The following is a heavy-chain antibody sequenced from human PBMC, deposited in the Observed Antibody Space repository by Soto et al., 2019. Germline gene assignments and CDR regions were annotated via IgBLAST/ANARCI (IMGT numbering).Heavy chain of an antibody. J-gene: IGHJ6*02. CDR2: ISSSGSTI. V-gene: IGHV3-11*01. Sequence: QVQLVESGGGLVKPGGSRRLSCAASGSTFRDYYMSGIRQASGKGREGISYISSSGSTIYYADSVKGRFTIYRDNARNELYLHMNSLRAEDKAVYYCARLDGNDYDSSGYYYYYYGMDVWGQGTTVTVSS. CDR3: ARLDGNDYDSSGYYYYYYGMDV. D-gene: IGHD3-22*01. CDR1: GSTFRDYY.